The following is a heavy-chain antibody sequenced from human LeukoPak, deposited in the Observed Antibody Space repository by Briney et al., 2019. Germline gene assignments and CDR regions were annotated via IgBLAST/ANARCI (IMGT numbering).Heavy chain of an antibody. CDR3: ARGGAARHDAFDI. Sequence: PGGSLRLSCAASGFTFSDYYMSWIRQAPGKGLEWVSYISSSGSTIYYADSVKGRFTISRDNSKNTPYLQMNSLRAEDTAVYYCARGGAARHDAFDIWGQGTMVTVSS. D-gene: IGHD6-6*01. J-gene: IGHJ3*02. CDR2: ISSSGSTI. V-gene: IGHV3-11*01. CDR1: GFTFSDYY.